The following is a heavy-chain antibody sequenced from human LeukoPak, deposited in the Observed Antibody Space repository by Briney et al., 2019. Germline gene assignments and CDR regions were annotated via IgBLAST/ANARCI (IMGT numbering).Heavy chain of an antibody. CDR3: ARDREAGGWYYFDY. J-gene: IGHJ4*02. D-gene: IGHD6-19*01. Sequence: ASVKVSCKASGYTFTSXXXXWVRQAXGQGLXXXXIINXSGGXTXXXXXXXXXVTMTRXXSTXTVXMELSSLRSEDTAVYYCARDREAGGWYYFDYWGQGTLVTVSS. CDR2: INXSGGXT. CDR1: GYTFTSXX. V-gene: IGHV1-46*01.